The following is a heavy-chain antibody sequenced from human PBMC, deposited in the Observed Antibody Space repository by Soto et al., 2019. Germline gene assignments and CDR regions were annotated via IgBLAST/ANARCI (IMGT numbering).Heavy chain of an antibody. CDR3: AKAVGATTDWFDP. CDR1: GFSFSTFW. CDR2: ISYDGSNK. J-gene: IGHJ5*02. Sequence: PGGSLRLSCVTSGFSFSTFWLNWVRQAPGKGLEWVAVISYDGSNKYYADSVKGRFTISRDNSKNTLYLQMNSLRAEDTAVYYCAKAVGATTDWFDPWGQGPLVTVSS. V-gene: IGHV3-30*18. D-gene: IGHD1-26*01.